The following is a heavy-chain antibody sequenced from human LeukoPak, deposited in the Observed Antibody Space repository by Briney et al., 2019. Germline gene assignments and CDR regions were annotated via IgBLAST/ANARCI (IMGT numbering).Heavy chain of an antibody. CDR2: INPNSGGT. CDR1: GYTFTGYY. Sequence: VASVKVSCKASGYTFTGYYMHWVRQAPGQGLEWMGWINPNSGGTNYAQKFQGRVTMTRDTSISTAYMELSRLRSDDTAVYYCARVDLSYYYCGMDVWGQGTTVTVSS. D-gene: IGHD2/OR15-2a*01. CDR3: ARVDLSYYYCGMDV. V-gene: IGHV1-2*02. J-gene: IGHJ6*02.